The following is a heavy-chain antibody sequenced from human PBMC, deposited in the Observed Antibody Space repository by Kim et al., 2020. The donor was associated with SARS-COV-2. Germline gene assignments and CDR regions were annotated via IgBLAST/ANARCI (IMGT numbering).Heavy chain of an antibody. CDR2: IYHSGST. D-gene: IGHD5-12*01. Sequence: SETLSLTCAVSGGSISSSNWWSWVRQPPGKGLEWIGEIYHSGSTNYNPSLKSRVTISVDKSKNQFSLKLSSVTAADTAVYYCASPDGYNYRGAFDIWGQGTMVTVSS. V-gene: IGHV4-4*02. J-gene: IGHJ3*02. CDR1: GGSISSSNW. CDR3: ASPDGYNYRGAFDI.